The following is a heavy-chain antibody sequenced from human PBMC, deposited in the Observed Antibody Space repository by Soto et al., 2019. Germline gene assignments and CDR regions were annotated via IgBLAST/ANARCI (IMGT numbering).Heavy chain of an antibody. V-gene: IGHV4-59*01. Sequence: AETLSLTCHLSGFSFHNFYLLWIRQPPGKGLEWVGRVHYSASTNYSPSLNRRTTISLYTSMSQLSLELRSVTAADTAMYFCARGVDYYATSGYFSFDSWGQGIPVTVSS. CDR1: GFSFHNFY. D-gene: IGHD3-16*01. J-gene: IGHJ4*02. CDR2: VHYSAST. CDR3: ARGVDYYATSGYFSFDS.